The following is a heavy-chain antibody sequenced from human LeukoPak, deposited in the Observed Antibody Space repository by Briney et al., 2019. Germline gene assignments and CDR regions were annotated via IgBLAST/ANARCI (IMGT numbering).Heavy chain of an antibody. CDR1: GYTFTKYG. D-gene: IGHD6-13*01. Sequence: GASVKVSCKASGYTFTKYGISWVRQAPGPGLEWMGWISTYNGNTDYAQKFQGRVTMTTDTSTSTAYMELRSLRSDDTAVYYCARDGFSSSWPYYLDFWGQGSLVTVSS. J-gene: IGHJ4*02. V-gene: IGHV1-18*01. CDR2: ISTYNGNT. CDR3: ARDGFSSSWPYYLDF.